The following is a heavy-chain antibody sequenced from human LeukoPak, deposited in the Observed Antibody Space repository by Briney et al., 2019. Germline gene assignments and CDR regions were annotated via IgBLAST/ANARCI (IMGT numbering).Heavy chain of an antibody. D-gene: IGHD3-10*01. CDR1: GFIFNDYS. J-gene: IGHJ5*02. CDR2: ISSRSSTI. V-gene: IGHV3-48*01. CDR3: AKLLGEAGGP. Sequence: PGGSLRLSCVGSGFIFNDYSMNWVRQAPGKGPEWVSYISSRSSTIYYADSVKGRFTISRDTSKNTLYLQMNSLRAEDTAVYYCAKLLGEAGGPWGQGTLVTVSS.